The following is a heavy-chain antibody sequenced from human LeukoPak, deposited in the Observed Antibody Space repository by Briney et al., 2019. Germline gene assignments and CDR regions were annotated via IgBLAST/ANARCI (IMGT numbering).Heavy chain of an antibody. J-gene: IGHJ1*01. V-gene: IGHV3-23*01. CDR2: ISGSGGST. CDR1: GFTFSSYA. CDR3: AKDQLYYYDSSGSFQH. Sequence: GGSLRLSCAASGFTFSSYAMSWVRQAPGKGLEWVSAISGSGGSTYYADSVKGRFTISRDNSKNTLYLQMNSLRAEDTAVYYCAKDQLYYYDSSGSFQHWGQGTLVTVSS. D-gene: IGHD3-22*01.